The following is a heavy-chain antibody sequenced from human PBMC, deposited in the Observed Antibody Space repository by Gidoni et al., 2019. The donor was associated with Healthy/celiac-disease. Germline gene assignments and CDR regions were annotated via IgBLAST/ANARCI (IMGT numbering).Heavy chain of an antibody. V-gene: IGHV3-15*07. D-gene: IGHD2-2*01. CDR2: IKSKTDGGTT. CDR3: TTPLLGYCSSTSCYATDYYYYGMDV. J-gene: IGHJ6*02. CDR1: GFTFLNAW. Sequence: EVQLVESGGGLVQLGGSLSLSCAASGFTFLNAWMNWVRQSPGQGLEWVGRIKSKTDGGTTDYAAPVKGRFTISRDDSKNTLYLQMNSLKTEDTAVYYCTTPLLGYCSSTSCYATDYYYYGMDVWGQGTTVTVSS.